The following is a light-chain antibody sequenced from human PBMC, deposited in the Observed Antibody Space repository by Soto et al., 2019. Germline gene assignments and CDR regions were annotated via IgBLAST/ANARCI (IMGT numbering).Light chain of an antibody. V-gene: IGKV3-20*01. CDR3: QQYRCSPLT. J-gene: IGKJ4*01. Sequence: EIVLTQSPGTLSLSPGERATLSCRASQSVSSSYLAWYQQKPGQAPRLLIYDASSRATGIPDRFSGSGSGTHFTLTISTLEPEAFALYYCQQYRCSPLTFGGRPKVAMK. CDR1: QSVSSSY. CDR2: DAS.